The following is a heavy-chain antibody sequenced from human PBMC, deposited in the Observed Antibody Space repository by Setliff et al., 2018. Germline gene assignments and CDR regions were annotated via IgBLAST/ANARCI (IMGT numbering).Heavy chain of an antibody. Sequence: GESLRLSCAASGFTFSSYWMSWVRQAPGKGLEWVANIKQDGSEKYYVDSVKGRFIISRDNARNSLYLQLNNVRADDTAVYYCVRDPWPTGYYSSGSYYSDYWGQGTRVAVSS. V-gene: IGHV3-7*03. CDR1: GFTFSSYW. CDR3: VRDPWPTGYYSSGSYYSDY. D-gene: IGHD3-10*01. CDR2: IKQDGSEK. J-gene: IGHJ4*02.